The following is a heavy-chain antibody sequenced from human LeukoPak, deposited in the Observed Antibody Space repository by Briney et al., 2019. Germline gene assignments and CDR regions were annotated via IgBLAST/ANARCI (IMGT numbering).Heavy chain of an antibody. CDR2: ISAYNGHT. D-gene: IGHD3-3*01. V-gene: IGHV1-18*01. Sequence: GASVKVSCKASGYTFTNYGISWVRQAPGQGLEWMGWISAYNGHTNYAQKLQGRVTMTTDTSTSTVYMELRSLRSDDTAVYYCANGRTFGVVRYSYFDYWGQGTLVTVSS. CDR3: ANGRTFGVVRYSYFDY. CDR1: GYTFTNYG. J-gene: IGHJ4*02.